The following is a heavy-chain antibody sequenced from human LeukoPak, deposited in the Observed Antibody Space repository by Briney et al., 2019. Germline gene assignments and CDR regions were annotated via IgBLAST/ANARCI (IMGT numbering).Heavy chain of an antibody. CDR1: GFTVNRNY. CDR3: AKLGKTARFHIFPYYFDY. CDR2: IYSGGTT. Sequence: PGGSLRLSCAASGFTVNRNYMSWVRQAPGKGLEWVSVIYSGGTTDYADSVKGRFIISRDSSKNTLYLQMNSLRAEDTAVYYCAKLGKTARFHIFPYYFDYWGQGTLVTVSS. J-gene: IGHJ4*02. D-gene: IGHD6-6*01. V-gene: IGHV3-66*01.